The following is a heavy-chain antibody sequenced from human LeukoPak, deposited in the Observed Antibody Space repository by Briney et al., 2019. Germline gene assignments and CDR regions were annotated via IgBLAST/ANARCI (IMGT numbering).Heavy chain of an antibody. V-gene: IGHV3-23*01. CDR1: GFTFSNYA. CDR2: ISGSGGTT. J-gene: IGHJ5*02. D-gene: IGHD3-16*01. Sequence: PGGSLRLSCATSGFTFSNYAVSWVRQAPGKGLEWVSSISGSGGTTYYADSVKGRFTISRDNSKNTLYLQMNSLRAEDTAVYYCASRRGIGFDPWGQGTLVTVSS. CDR3: ASRRGIGFDP.